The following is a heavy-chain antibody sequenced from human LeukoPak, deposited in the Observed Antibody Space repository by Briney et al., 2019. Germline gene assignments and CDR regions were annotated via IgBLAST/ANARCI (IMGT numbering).Heavy chain of an antibody. CDR2: IYHSGST. D-gene: IGHD3-10*01. Sequence: SGTLSLTCAVSGGSISSGGYSWSWIRQPPGKGLEWIGYIYHSGSTYYNPSLKSRVTISVDRSKNQFSLKLSSVTAADTAVYYCARDSRADYYGSGTSNYYYYGMDVWGQGTTVTVSS. V-gene: IGHV4-30-2*01. J-gene: IGHJ6*02. CDR3: ARDSRADYYGSGTSNYYYYGMDV. CDR1: GGSISSGGYS.